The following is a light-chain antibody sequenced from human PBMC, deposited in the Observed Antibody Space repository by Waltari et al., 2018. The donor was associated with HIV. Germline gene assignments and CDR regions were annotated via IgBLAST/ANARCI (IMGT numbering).Light chain of an antibody. CDR3: QAWDSNTVV. Sequence: SYDLTQPPSVSVSPGQTASITCSGDALGDKYASWYQQKPGQSPVLVIYQHDKRAAGIPERFSGSNSGNTATLTISGTQAMDEADYYCQAWDSNTVVFGGGTKLTVL. CDR2: QHD. J-gene: IGLJ2*01. CDR1: ALGDKY. V-gene: IGLV3-1*01.